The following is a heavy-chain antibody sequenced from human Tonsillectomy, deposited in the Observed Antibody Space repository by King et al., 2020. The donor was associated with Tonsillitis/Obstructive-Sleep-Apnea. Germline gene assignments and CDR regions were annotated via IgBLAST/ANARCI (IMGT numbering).Heavy chain of an antibody. CDR3: ARDSAEAPSYYYYYMDV. CDR1: AFTFSSYG. J-gene: IGHJ6*03. V-gene: IGHV3-33*01. Sequence: VQLVESGGGVVQPGRSLRLSCAASAFTFSSYGMHWVRQAPGKGLEWVAVIWYDGSNKYYADSVKGRFTISRDNSKNTVYRQMNSLRAEDTAVFYCARDSAEAPSYYYYYMDVWGKGTTVTVSS. CDR2: IWYDGSNK. D-gene: IGHD1-14*01.